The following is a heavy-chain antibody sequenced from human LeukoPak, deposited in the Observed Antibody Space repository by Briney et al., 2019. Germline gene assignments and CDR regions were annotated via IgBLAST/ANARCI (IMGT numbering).Heavy chain of an antibody. CDR3: ARLTSWCFDP. Sequence: PSETLSLTCTVSGASISSYYWTWIRQPPGKGLEWIGYIYYRGNNNHNPSLKSRVTMSLNMSKNQFSLKLTSVTAADTAVYYWARLTSWCFDPWGQGTVVIVSS. CDR1: GASISSYY. D-gene: IGHD2-2*01. CDR2: IYYRGNN. J-gene: IGHJ5*02. V-gene: IGHV4-59*01.